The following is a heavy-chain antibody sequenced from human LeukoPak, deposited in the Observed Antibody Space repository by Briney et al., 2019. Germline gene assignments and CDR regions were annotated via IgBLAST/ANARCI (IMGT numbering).Heavy chain of an antibody. CDR1: GFTFSSYS. CDR3: ARIVVPAAYYYYYYMDV. CDR2: ISSSSSYI. V-gene: IGHV3-21*01. Sequence: PGGSLRLSCAASGFTFSSYSMNWVRQAPGKGLEWVSSISSSSSYIYYADSVKGRFTISRDNAKNSLYLQMNSLRAEDTAVYYCARIVVPAAYYYYYYMDVWGKRTTVTVSS. J-gene: IGHJ6*03. D-gene: IGHD2-2*01.